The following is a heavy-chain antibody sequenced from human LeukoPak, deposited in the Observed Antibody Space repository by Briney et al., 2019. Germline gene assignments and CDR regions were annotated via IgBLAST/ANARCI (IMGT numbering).Heavy chain of an antibody. D-gene: IGHD5-12*01. Sequence: GGSLRLSCAASGFTFSIYGMHCVRQAPGKGLEWVAVISYDGSNKYYGDSVKGRFTISRDNSKNTLYLQMNSLRAEDTAEYYCTKWPPGAFDIWGQGTMVTVSS. J-gene: IGHJ3*02. CDR2: ISYDGSNK. CDR3: TKWPPGAFDI. CDR1: GFTFSIYG. V-gene: IGHV3-30*18.